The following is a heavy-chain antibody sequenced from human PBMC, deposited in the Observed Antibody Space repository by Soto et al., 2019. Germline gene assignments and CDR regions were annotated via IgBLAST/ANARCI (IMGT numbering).Heavy chain of an antibody. CDR3: APGEYSYGFRY. CDR2: INHSGST. J-gene: IGHJ4*02. V-gene: IGHV4-34*01. CDR1: GGSFSGYY. Sequence: QVQLQQWGAGLLKPSETLSLTCAVYGGSFSGYYWSWIRQPPGKGLEWIGEINHSGSTNYNPSLKSRVTISVDTSKNQFSLKLSSVTAADTAVYYCAPGEYSYGFRYWGQGTLVTVSS. D-gene: IGHD5-18*01.